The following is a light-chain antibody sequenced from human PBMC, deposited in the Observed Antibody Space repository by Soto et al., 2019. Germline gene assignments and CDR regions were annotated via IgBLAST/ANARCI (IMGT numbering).Light chain of an antibody. V-gene: IGLV2-11*01. J-gene: IGLJ2*01. CDR1: SSDVGGYNY. Sequence: QSALTQPRSVSGSPGQSVTISCTGTSSDVGGYNYVSWYQQHPGKAPKLMIYDVSKRPSGVPDRFSGSKSGNTASLTISGLQAEDEVDYYCCSYAGSYVVFGGGTKVTVL. CDR2: DVS. CDR3: CSYAGSYVV.